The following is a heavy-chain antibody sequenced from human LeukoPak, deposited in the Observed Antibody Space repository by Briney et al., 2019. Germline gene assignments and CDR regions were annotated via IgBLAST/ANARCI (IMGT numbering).Heavy chain of an antibody. CDR3: ARGHSSSSLYFDY. Sequence: GASVKVSCKASGYTFTGYYMHWVRQAPGQGLEWMGWINPNSGGTNYAQKFQGRVTMTRDTFISTAYMELSRLRSDDTAVYYCARGHSSSSLYFDYWGQGTLVTVSS. D-gene: IGHD6-6*01. J-gene: IGHJ4*02. V-gene: IGHV1-2*02. CDR1: GYTFTGYY. CDR2: INPNSGGT.